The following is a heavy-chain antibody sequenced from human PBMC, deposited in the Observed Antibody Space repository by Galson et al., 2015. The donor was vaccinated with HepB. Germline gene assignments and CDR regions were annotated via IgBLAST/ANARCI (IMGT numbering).Heavy chain of an antibody. CDR1: GFTVSSNY. V-gene: IGHV3-66*01. CDR2: IYSGGST. D-gene: IGHD3-3*01. CDR3: AREGSGYYEYYYGMDV. J-gene: IGHJ6*02. Sequence: SLRLSCAASGFTVSSNYMSWVRQAPGKGLEWVSVIYSGGSTYYADSVKGRFTISRDNSKNTLYLQMNSLRAEDTAVYYCAREGSGYYEYYYGMDVWGQGTTVTVSS.